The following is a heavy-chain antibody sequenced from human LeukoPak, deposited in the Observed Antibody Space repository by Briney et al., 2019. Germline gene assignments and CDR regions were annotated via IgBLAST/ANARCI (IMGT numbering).Heavy chain of an antibody. CDR1: GGTFSSYA. CDR3: ARDHYDSSGYRAFDI. J-gene: IGHJ3*02. Sequence: SVKVSCKASGGTFSSYAISWVRQAPGQGLEWMGGIIPIFGTANYAQKFQGRVTITTDESTSTAYMELSSLRSEDTAVYYCARDHYDSSGYRAFDIWGQGTMVTVSS. V-gene: IGHV1-69*05. D-gene: IGHD3-22*01. CDR2: IIPIFGTA.